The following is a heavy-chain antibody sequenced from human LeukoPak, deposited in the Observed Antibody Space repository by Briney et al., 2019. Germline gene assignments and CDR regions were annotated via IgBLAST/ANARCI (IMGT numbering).Heavy chain of an antibody. V-gene: IGHV4-34*01. CDR3: ARGMEGVFGVAFDI. Sequence: SETLSLTCAVYGGSFRGYYWSWTRQPPGKGLEWIGSIYYSGSTYYNPSLKSRVTISVDTSKNQFSLKLSSVTAADTAVYYCARGMEGVFGVAFDIWGQGTMVTVSS. CDR2: IYYSGST. D-gene: IGHD3-10*01. J-gene: IGHJ3*02. CDR1: GGSFRGYY.